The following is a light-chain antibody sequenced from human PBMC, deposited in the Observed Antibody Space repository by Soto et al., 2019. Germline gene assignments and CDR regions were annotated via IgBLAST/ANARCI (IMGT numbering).Light chain of an antibody. Sequence: QSVLTQPPSVSGSPGQSVTISCTGTSTDFVSYNRVSWYQQPPGTAPKLMIYEVSKRPSGVPDRFSGSKSGNTASLTISGLQAADEAEYFCFSFTTTSTHVFGTGTKVTVL. V-gene: IGLV2-18*02. CDR2: EVS. J-gene: IGLJ1*01. CDR1: STDFVSYNR. CDR3: FSFTTTSTHV.